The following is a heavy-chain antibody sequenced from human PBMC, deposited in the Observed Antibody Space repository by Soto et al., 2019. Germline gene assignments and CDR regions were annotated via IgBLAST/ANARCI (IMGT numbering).Heavy chain of an antibody. D-gene: IGHD2-2*01. J-gene: IGHJ6*02. V-gene: IGHV5-51*01. CDR2: IYPGDSDT. Sequence: GESLKISCKGSGYSFTSYWIGWVRQMPGKGLEWMGIIYPGDSDTRYSPSFQGQVTISADKSISTAYLQWSSLKASDTAMYYCARHGSSAVVTAPKHYYYYGMDVWGQGTTVTVSS. CDR3: ARHGSSAVVTAPKHYYYYGMDV. CDR1: GYSFTSYW.